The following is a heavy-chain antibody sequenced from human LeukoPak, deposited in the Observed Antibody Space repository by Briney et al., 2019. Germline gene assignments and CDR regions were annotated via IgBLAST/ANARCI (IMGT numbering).Heavy chain of an antibody. D-gene: IGHD3-9*01. CDR3: ARGPTRYFDWLLFDY. CDR1: GYTFTSYG. Sequence: GASVKVSCKASGYTFTSYGISWVRQAPGQGLEWMGCISAYNGNTNYAQKLQGRVTMTTDTSTSTAYMELRSLRSDDTAVYYCARGPTRYFDWLLFDYWGQGTLVTVSS. V-gene: IGHV1-18*01. J-gene: IGHJ4*02. CDR2: ISAYNGNT.